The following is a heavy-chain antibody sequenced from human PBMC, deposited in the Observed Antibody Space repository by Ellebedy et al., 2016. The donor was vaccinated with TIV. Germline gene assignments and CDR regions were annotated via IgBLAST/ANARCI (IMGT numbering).Heavy chain of an antibody. CDR3: AGDMGRWLQFLAY. Sequence: GGSLRLSCAASGFTFNNYNMIWVRQAPGKGLEWISYISSDGITTDYADSVKGRFTISRDNAKASVYLQMNSLRAEDTAVYYCAGDMGRWLQFLAYWGQGTLVTVSS. CDR1: GFTFNNYN. CDR2: ISSDGITT. D-gene: IGHD5-24*01. V-gene: IGHV3-48*03. J-gene: IGHJ4*02.